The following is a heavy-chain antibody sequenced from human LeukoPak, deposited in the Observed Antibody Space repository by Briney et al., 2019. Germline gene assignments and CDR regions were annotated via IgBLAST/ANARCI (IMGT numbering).Heavy chain of an antibody. V-gene: IGHV4-39*07. CDR3: ARVRRATVGGPYYFDY. J-gene: IGHJ4*02. CDR1: GGSISSSSYY. Sequence: SETLSLTCTVSGGSISSSSYYWGWIRQPPGKGLEWIGNIFYSGSTYYNPSLKSRVTISLHTSKTQFSLKLTSVTAADTAVYSCARVRRATVGGPYYFDYWGPGTLVTVSS. D-gene: IGHD1-26*01. CDR2: IFYSGST.